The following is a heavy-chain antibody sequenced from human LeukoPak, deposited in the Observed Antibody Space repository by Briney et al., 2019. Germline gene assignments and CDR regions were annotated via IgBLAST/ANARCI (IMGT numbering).Heavy chain of an antibody. J-gene: IGHJ3*02. Sequence: ASVKVSCKASGGTFSSYTISWVRQAPGQGLECVGRIIPILGIANYAQKFQGRVTITADKSTSTAYMELSSLRSEDTAVYYCASWIPTENAFDIWGQGTMVTVSS. D-gene: IGHD4-17*01. CDR2: IIPILGIA. V-gene: IGHV1-69*02. CDR3: ASWIPTENAFDI. CDR1: GGTFSSYT.